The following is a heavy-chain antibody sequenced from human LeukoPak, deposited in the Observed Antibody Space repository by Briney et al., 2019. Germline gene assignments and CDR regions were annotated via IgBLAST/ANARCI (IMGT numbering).Heavy chain of an antibody. V-gene: IGHV3-23*01. J-gene: IGHJ1*01. CDR1: GFTFSSYG. CDR2: ISGSGGRT. CDR3: AKDPGVKDIVVVPAAIPEYFQH. D-gene: IGHD2-2*01. Sequence: GGSLRLSCAASGFTFSSYGMSWVRQAPGKGLDWVSAISGSGGRTYYADSVKGRFTISRDNSKNTLYLQMNSLRAEDTAVYYCAKDPGVKDIVVVPAAIPEYFQHWGQGTLVTVSS.